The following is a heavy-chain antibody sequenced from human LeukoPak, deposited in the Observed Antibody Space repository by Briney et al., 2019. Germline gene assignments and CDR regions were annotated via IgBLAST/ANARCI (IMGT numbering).Heavy chain of an antibody. CDR1: GFTVSSNY. CDR2: IYSGGST. V-gene: IGHV3-53*01. J-gene: IGHJ4*02. D-gene: IGHD3-16*02. Sequence: GGSLRLSCAASGFTVSSNYMSWVRQAPGKGLEWVSVIYSGGSTYYADSVKGRFTISRDNSKNTLYQQMNSLRAEDTAVYYCAKGEKTRPFGGVIDYWGQGTLVTVSS. CDR3: AKGEKTRPFGGVIDY.